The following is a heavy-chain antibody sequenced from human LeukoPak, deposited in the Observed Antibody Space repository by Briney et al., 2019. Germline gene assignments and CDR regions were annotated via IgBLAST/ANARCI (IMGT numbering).Heavy chain of an antibody. CDR2: IYTSGST. CDR3: ARDFYAPAPPASDIYDFWSMDV. Sequence: PSETLSLTCTVSGGSISSYYWSWIRQPAGKGLEWIGRIYTSGSTNYNPSLKSRVTMSVDTPKNQFSLKLSSVTAADTAVYYCARDFYAPAPPASDIYDFWSMDVWGKGTTVTVSS. V-gene: IGHV4-4*07. CDR1: GGSISSYY. J-gene: IGHJ6*03. D-gene: IGHD3-3*01.